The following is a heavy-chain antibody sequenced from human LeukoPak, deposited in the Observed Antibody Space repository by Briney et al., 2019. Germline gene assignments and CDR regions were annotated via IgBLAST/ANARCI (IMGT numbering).Heavy chain of an antibody. V-gene: IGHV1-46*01. Sequence: ASVKVSCKASGYTFTSYYMHWVRQAPGEGLEWMGIINPSGGSTSYAQKFQGRVTTTRDMSTSTVYMELSSLRSEDTAVYYCASLPTAASYMDVWGKGTTVTVSS. CDR1: GYTFTSYY. J-gene: IGHJ6*03. CDR3: ASLPTAASYMDV. D-gene: IGHD6-25*01. CDR2: INPSGGST.